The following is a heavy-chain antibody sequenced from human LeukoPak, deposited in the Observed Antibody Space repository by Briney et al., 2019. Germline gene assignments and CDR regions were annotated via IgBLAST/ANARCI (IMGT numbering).Heavy chain of an antibody. J-gene: IGHJ4*02. D-gene: IGHD1-26*01. CDR2: ISYDGSNK. Sequence: GGSLRLSCAASGFTFSSYAMHWVRQAPGKGLEWVAVISYDGSNKYYADSVKGRFTISRDNSKNTLYLQMNSLRAEDTAVYYCARQQWELLREYYFDYWGQGTLVTVSS. V-gene: IGHV3-30-3*01. CDR3: ARQQWELLREYYFDY. CDR1: GFTFSSYA.